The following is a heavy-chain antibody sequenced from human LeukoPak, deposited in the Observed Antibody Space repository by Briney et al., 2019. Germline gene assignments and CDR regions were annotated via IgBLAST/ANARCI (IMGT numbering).Heavy chain of an antibody. CDR3: ARRVGSGYYYNAFDI. CDR2: IYPGDSDT. CDR1: GYSFTSYW. D-gene: IGHD3-22*01. Sequence: GESLKISCKGSGYSFTSYWIGWVRQMPGKGLEWMGIIYPGDSDTRYSPSFQGQVTISADKSISTAYLQWSSLKASDTAMYYCARRVGSGYYYNAFDIWGQGTMVTVSS. V-gene: IGHV5-51*01. J-gene: IGHJ3*02.